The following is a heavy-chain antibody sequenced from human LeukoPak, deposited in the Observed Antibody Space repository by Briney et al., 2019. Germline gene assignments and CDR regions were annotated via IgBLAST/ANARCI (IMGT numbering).Heavy chain of an antibody. CDR2: ISGSGGST. D-gene: IGHD4-17*01. Sequence: PGASLRLSCAASGFTFSSYAMSWVRQAPGKGLEWVSAISGSGGSTYYADSVKGRFTISRDNSKNTLYLQMNSLRAEDTAVYYCAKAPTTVTYYGMDDWGQGTTVTVSS. V-gene: IGHV3-23*01. CDR3: AKAPTTVTYYGMDD. CDR1: GFTFSSYA. J-gene: IGHJ6*02.